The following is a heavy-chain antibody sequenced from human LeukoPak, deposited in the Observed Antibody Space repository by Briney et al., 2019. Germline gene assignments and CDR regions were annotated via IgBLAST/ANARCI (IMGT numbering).Heavy chain of an antibody. CDR2: INPNSGGT. J-gene: IGHJ4*02. Sequence: ASVKVSCKASGYTFTGYYMHWVRQAPGQGLERMGWINPNSGGTNYAQKFQGRVTMTRDTSISTAYMELSRLRSDDTAVYYCARDLYYYDSSGYYYHGYFDYWGQGTLVTVSS. CDR1: GYTFTGYY. V-gene: IGHV1-2*02. D-gene: IGHD3-22*01. CDR3: ARDLYYYDSSGYYYHGYFDY.